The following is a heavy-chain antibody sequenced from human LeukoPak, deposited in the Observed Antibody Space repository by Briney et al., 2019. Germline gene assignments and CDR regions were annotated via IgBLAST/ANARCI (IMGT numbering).Heavy chain of an antibody. CDR3: TRVDDFWSGYFDY. D-gene: IGHD3-3*01. J-gene: IGHJ4*02. V-gene: IGHV3-15*01. CDR1: GFTFSSAW. Sequence: PGGSLRLSCAASGFTFSSAWMSWVRQAPGKGLEWLGRIKSKTDGGATDYAAPVIGRFTISRDDSKSIAYLQMNSLKTEDTAVYYCTRVDDFWSGYFDYWGQGTLVTVSS. CDR2: IKSKTDGGAT.